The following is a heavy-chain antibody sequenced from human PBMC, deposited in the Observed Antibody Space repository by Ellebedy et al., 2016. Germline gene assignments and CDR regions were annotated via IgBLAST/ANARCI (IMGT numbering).Heavy chain of an antibody. Sequence: ASVKVSXXVSGYTLTELSMHWVRQAPGKGLEWMGGFDPEDDETIYAQKFQGRVTMTEDTSTDTAYMELSSLRSEDTAVYYCATPYSSGWPYYYGMDVWGQGTTVTVSS. CDR1: GYTLTELS. V-gene: IGHV1-24*01. D-gene: IGHD6-19*01. CDR3: ATPYSSGWPYYYGMDV. CDR2: FDPEDDET. J-gene: IGHJ6*02.